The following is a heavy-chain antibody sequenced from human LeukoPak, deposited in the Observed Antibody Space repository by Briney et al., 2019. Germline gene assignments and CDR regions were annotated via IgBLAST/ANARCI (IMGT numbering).Heavy chain of an antibody. CDR1: GGSISSSSYY. V-gene: IGHV4-39*01. CDR2: IYYSGST. D-gene: IGHD2-21*01. Sequence: PSETLSLTCTVSGGSISSSSYYWGWIRQPPGKGLEWIGSIYYSGSTYYNLSLKGRVTISVDTSKNQFSLKLSSVTAADTAVYYCARRFRTIPSAFDIWGLGTMVTVSS. J-gene: IGHJ3*02. CDR3: ARRFRTIPSAFDI.